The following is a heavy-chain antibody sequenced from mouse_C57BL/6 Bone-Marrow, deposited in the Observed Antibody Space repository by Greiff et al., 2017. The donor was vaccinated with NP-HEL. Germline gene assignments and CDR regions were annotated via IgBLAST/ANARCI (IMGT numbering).Heavy chain of an antibody. V-gene: IGHV1-66*01. J-gene: IGHJ3*01. CDR1: GYSFTSYY. CDR3: ARNDYSNLFAY. D-gene: IGHD2-5*01. CDR2: IYPGSGNT. Sequence: VQGVESGPELVKPGASVKISCKASGYSFTSYYIHWVKQRPGQGLEWIGWIYPGSGNTKYNEKFKGKATLTADTSSSTAYMQLSSLTSEDSAVYYCARNDYSNLFAYWGQGTLVTVSA.